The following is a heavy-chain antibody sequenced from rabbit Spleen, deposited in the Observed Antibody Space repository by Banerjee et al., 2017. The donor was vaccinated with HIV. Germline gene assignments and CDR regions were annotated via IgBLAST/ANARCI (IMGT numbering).Heavy chain of an antibody. CDR1: GFSFISNYD. CDR3: VRDQAGDAGYGPYYFNL. V-gene: IGHV1S40*01. D-gene: IGHD4-2*01. CDR2: VYGGVTGST. Sequence: SLTLTCTASGFSFISNYDICWVRQAPGKGLEWISCVYGGVTGSTYYANWAKGRFTISKTSSTTVTLQMTGLTAAATATYFCVRDQAGDAGYGPYYFNLWGQGTLVTVS. J-gene: IGHJ4*01.